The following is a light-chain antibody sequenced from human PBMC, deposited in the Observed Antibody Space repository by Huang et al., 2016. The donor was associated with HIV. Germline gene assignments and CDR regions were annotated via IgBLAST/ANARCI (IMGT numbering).Light chain of an antibody. V-gene: IGKV3-15*01. CDR1: QSVSNN. J-gene: IGKJ1*01. CDR2: GAS. CDR3: QQYHIWPPT. Sequence: ETVMTQSPATLSVSAGERATLSCMASQSVSNNLAWYQQKPGQALRLLIYGASTRATGIPARFSGSGSETEFSLTISSLQSEDFAIYYCQQYHIWPPTFGQGTTVDIK.